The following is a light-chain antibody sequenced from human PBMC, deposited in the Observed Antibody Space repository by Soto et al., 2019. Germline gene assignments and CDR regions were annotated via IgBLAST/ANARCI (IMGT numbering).Light chain of an antibody. CDR3: QQYHHWPPIT. CDR1: QSVSST. J-gene: IGKJ5*01. Sequence: EIVMTQSPATLSWSPGERAALSGGGSQSVSSTLAWDQQKPGQAPRLLXYGASSRATCIPVRFSGSGSGTEFTLTLSSLQSEDFAIYYCQQYHHWPPITFGQGTRLQ. CDR2: GAS. V-gene: IGKV3-15*01.